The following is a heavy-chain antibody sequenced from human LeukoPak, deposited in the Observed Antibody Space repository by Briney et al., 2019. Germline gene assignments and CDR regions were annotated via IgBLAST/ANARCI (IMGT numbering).Heavy chain of an antibody. CDR3: ARVYFYSSSWLGAFDI. D-gene: IGHD6-13*01. CDR1: GYTFTGYA. Sequence: ASVKVSCKASGYTFTGYAMHWVRQAPGQRLEWMGWINAGNGNTKYSQKFQGRVTITTDESTSTAYMELSSLRSEDTAVYYCARVYFYSSSWLGAFDIWGQGTMVTVSS. CDR2: INAGNGNT. J-gene: IGHJ3*02. V-gene: IGHV1-3*01.